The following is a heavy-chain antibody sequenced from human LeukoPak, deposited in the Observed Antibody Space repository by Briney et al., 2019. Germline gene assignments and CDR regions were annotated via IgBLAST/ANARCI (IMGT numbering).Heavy chain of an antibody. J-gene: IGHJ4*02. CDR3: ARVKVVVTAMPFDY. Sequence: GGSLRLSRAASGFTVSSNYMSWVRQVPGKGLEWVSVIYSGGSTYYADSVKGRFTISRDNSKNTLYLQMNSLRAEDTAVYYCARVKVVVTAMPFDYWGQGTLVTVSS. V-gene: IGHV3-66*01. CDR1: GFTVSSNY. CDR2: IYSGGST. D-gene: IGHD2-21*02.